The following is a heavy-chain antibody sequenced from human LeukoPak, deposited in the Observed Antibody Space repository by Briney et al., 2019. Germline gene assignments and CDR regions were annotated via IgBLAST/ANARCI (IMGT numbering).Heavy chain of an antibody. Sequence: GGSLRLSCAASGFTFSSYSMNWVRQAPGKGLEWVSSISSSSSYIYYADSVKSRFTISRDNAKNSLYLQMNSLRAEDTAVYYCARSKTPGIAAELDYWGQGTLVTVSS. CDR1: GFTFSSYS. V-gene: IGHV3-21*01. CDR3: ARSKTPGIAAELDY. D-gene: IGHD6-13*01. J-gene: IGHJ4*02. CDR2: ISSSSSYI.